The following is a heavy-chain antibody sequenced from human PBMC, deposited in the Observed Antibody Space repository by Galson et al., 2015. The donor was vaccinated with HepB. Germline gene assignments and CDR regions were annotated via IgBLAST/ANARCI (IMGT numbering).Heavy chain of an antibody. CDR1: GGSISSSSYY. CDR3: ARPDYGDYLYFQH. Sequence: ETLSLTCTVSGGSISSSSYYWGWIRQPPGKGLEWIGSIFYSGSTYYNPSLKSRVTISVDTSKNQFSLKLSSVTAADTAVYYCARPDYGDYLYFQHWGQGTLVTVSS. J-gene: IGHJ1*01. V-gene: IGHV4-39*01. D-gene: IGHD4-17*01. CDR2: IFYSGST.